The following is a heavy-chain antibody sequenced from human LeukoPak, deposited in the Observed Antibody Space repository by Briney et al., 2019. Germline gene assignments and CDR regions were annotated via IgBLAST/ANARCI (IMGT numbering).Heavy chain of an antibody. V-gene: IGHV3-7*05. CDR1: RFTFSRYW. CDR3: ARADYGDYGAY. J-gene: IGHJ4*02. Sequence: GGSLRLSCAASRFTFSRYWMSWVRQAPGKGLEWVANIKQDGSEKYYVDSVKGRFTTSRDNAKNSLYLQMNSLRAEDTAVYYCARADYGDYGAYWGQGTLVTVSS. D-gene: IGHD4-17*01. CDR2: IKQDGSEK.